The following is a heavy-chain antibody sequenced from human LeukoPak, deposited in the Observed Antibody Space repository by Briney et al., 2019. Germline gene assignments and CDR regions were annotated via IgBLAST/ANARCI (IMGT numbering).Heavy chain of an antibody. J-gene: IGHJ5*02. V-gene: IGHV4-34*01. CDR1: GGSFSGYY. CDR2: INHSGST. Sequence: SETLSLTCAVYGGSFSGYYWSWIRQPPGKGLGWVGEINHSGSTNYNPSLKSRVTISVDTSKNQFSPKLSSVTAAATAVYYCARGGYSYEHNWFDPWGQGTLVTVSS. D-gene: IGHD5-18*01. CDR3: ARGGYSYEHNWFDP.